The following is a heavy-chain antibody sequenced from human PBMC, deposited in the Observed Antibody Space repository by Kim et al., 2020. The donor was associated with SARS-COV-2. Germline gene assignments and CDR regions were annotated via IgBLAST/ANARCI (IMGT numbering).Heavy chain of an antibody. J-gene: IGHJ6*02. V-gene: IGHV4-59*01. CDR3: ARAPDIYHYYYCGLDV. Sequence: SLRSRVTISVDTSRNQFSLKLTSVTAADPAIYYCARAPDIYHYYYCGLDVWGQGTTVTVSS. D-gene: IGHD2-21*01.